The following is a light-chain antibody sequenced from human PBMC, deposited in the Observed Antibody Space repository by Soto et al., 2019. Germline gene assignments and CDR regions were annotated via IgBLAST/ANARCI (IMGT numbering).Light chain of an antibody. CDR2: LGS. J-gene: IGKJ4*01. CDR1: QSLLHRNGYNY. V-gene: IGKV2-28*01. Sequence: DIVMTQSPLSLPVTPGEPASISCRSSQSLLHRNGYNYLNWYLQKPGRSPQPLIYLGSNRASGVPDRFSGSGSGTDFTLKISRVEAEDVGVYYCMQALQTPLTFGGWTKVEIK. CDR3: MQALQTPLT.